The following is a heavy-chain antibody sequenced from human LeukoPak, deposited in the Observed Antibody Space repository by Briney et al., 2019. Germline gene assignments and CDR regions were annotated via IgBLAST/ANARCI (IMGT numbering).Heavy chain of an antibody. J-gene: IGHJ4*02. CDR2: IYYTGST. CDR1: GGSISSSDYY. CDR3: ATDLIGGWYEFPRVY. Sequence: SSETLSLTCTVSGGSISSSDYYWGWIRQPPGKGLEWIGTIYYTGSTYYNPSLNSRVTIPVDTSKDQFSLKLTSVTAADTAVYYCATDLIGGWYEFPRVYWGQGTLVTVSS. D-gene: IGHD6-19*01. V-gene: IGHV4-39*07.